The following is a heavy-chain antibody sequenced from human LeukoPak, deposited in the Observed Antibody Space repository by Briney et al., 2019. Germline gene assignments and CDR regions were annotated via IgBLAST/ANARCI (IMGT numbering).Heavy chain of an antibody. V-gene: IGHV3-21*01. D-gene: IGHD3-22*01. Sequence: GGSLRLSCAASGFTFSSYSMNWVRQAPGKGLEWVSSISSSSSYIYYADSVKGRFTISRDNAKNSLYLQMNSLRAEDTAVYYCARDDQSRYYYDSSGYPSDYWGQGTLVTVSS. J-gene: IGHJ4*02. CDR3: ARDDQSRYYYDSSGYPSDY. CDR2: ISSSSSYI. CDR1: GFTFSSYS.